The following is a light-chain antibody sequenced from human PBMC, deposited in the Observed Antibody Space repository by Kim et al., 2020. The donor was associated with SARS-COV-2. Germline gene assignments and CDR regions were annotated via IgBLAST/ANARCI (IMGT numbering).Light chain of an antibody. CDR3: TSYTTSSTLIV. CDR1: SSDVGDYNL. J-gene: IGLJ2*01. V-gene: IGLV2-14*03. CDR2: GVT. Sequence: QSALTQPASVSGSPGQSITISCTGTSSDVGDYNLVSWYQRHPGKPPKLIIYGVTNRPSGVSNRFSGSKSGNTASLTISGLQAEDEADYFCTSYTTSSTLIVFGGGTQLTVL.